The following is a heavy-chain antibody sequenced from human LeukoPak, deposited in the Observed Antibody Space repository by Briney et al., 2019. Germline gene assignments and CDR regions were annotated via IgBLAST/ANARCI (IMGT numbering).Heavy chain of an antibody. D-gene: IGHD3-3*01. CDR1: GFTFSSYW. Sequence: GGSLRLSCAASGFTFSSYWVHWVRQAPGKGLVWVSRINSDGSSTSYADSVKGRFTISRDNAKNTLYLQMNSLRAEDTAVYYCARDHPQYYDFWSGYSPDYYYYGMDVWGQGTTVTVSS. J-gene: IGHJ6*02. V-gene: IGHV3-74*01. CDR3: ARDHPQYYDFWSGYSPDYYYYGMDV. CDR2: INSDGSST.